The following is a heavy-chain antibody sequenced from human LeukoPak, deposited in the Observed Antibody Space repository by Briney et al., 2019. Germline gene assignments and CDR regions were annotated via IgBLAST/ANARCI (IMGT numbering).Heavy chain of an antibody. CDR2: INPNSGGT. CDR1: GYTFTGYY. J-gene: IGHJ4*02. D-gene: IGHD2-15*01. CDR3: AVEHCSGGSCYFDY. V-gene: IGHV1-2*02. Sequence: ASVKVSCKASGYTFTGYYMHWVRQAPGQGLEWMGWINPNSGGTNYAQKFQGRVTMTRDTSISTAYMELSRLRSDDTAVHYCAVEHCSGGSCYFDYWGQGTLVTVSS.